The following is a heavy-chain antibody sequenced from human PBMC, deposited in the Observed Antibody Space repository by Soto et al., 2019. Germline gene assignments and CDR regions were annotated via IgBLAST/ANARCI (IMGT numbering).Heavy chain of an antibody. J-gene: IGHJ6*02. D-gene: IGHD2-2*01. CDR1: GYTFTSYG. CDR2: ISAYNGNT. CDR3: ARVGGDIGVVPAATPYYYYGMDV. V-gene: IGHV1-18*01. Sequence: QVQLVQSGAEVKKPGASVKVSCKASGYTFTSYGISWVRQAPGQGLEWMGWISAYNGNTNYAQKLQGRVTMTTDTYTSTADMELRSLRSDDTGVYYCARVGGDIGVVPAATPYYYYGMDVWGQGTTDTVSS.